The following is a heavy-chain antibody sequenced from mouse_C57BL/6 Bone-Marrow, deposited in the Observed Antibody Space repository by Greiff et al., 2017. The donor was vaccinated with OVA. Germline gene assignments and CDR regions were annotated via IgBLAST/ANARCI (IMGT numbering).Heavy chain of an antibody. V-gene: IGHV1-69*01. D-gene: IGHD1-1*01. J-gene: IGHJ2*01. CDR2: IDPSDSYT. CDR1: GYTFTSYW. Sequence: VQLQQPGAELVMPGASVKLSCKASGYTFTSYWMHWVKQRPGQGLEWIGEIDPSDSYTNYNQKFKGKSTLTVDKSSSTAYMQLGSLTSEDSAVYYCARFVYYYGSTSYYFDYWGQGTTLTVSS. CDR3: ARFVYYYGSTSYYFDY.